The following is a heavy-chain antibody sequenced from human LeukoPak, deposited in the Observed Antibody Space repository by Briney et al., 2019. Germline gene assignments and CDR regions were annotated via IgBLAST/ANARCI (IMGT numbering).Heavy chain of an antibody. V-gene: IGHV3-23*01. J-gene: IGHJ4*02. D-gene: IGHD6-13*01. CDR1: GFTFSSYA. CDR3: AKALHSSSWYVPSFDY. Sequence: GGSLRLSCAASGFTFSSYAMSWVRQAPGKGLEWVSAISGSGGSTYYADSVKGRFTISRDNPKNTLYLQMNSLRAEDTAVYYCAKALHSSSWYVPSFDYWGQGTLVTVSS. CDR2: ISGSGGST.